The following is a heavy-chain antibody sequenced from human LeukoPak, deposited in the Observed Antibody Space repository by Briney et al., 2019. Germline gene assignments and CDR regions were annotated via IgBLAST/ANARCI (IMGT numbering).Heavy chain of an antibody. CDR1: GFTFPNAW. CDR2: IKSRTDGGTT. Sequence: GGSLRLSCAASGFTFPNAWMSWLRQAPGKGLEWVGHIKSRTDGGTTDYAAPVKGRFTISRDDSRNTLYLQMDSLKIEDTAVYYCTTDRYYDNSELQFQHWGQGTLVTVSS. V-gene: IGHV3-15*01. D-gene: IGHD3-22*01. J-gene: IGHJ1*01. CDR3: TTDRYYDNSELQFQH.